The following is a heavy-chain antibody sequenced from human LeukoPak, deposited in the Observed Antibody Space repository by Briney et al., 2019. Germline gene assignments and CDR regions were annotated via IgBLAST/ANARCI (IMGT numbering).Heavy chain of an antibody. Sequence: GGSLRLSCAASGFTFSSYAMSWVRQAPGKGLEWVSAISGSGGSTYYADSVKGRFTISRDNSKNTLYLQMNSLRAEDTAVYYCAKVFRSEAYCGGDRYSPFDPWGQGTLVTVSS. CDR1: GFTFSSYA. CDR2: ISGSGGST. CDR3: AKVFRSEAYCGGDRYSPFDP. J-gene: IGHJ5*02. V-gene: IGHV3-23*01. D-gene: IGHD2-21*02.